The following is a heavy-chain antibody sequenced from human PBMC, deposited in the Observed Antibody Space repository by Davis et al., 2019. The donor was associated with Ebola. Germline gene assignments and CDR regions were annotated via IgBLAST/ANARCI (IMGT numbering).Heavy chain of an antibody. J-gene: IGHJ4*02. CDR1: GFTFSSYW. CDR3: ARSPYCGGDCYPGGLDY. D-gene: IGHD2-21*01. CDR2: INSDGSST. V-gene: IGHV3-74*01. Sequence: PGGSLRLSCAASGFTFSSYWMHWVRQAPGKGLVWVSRINSDGSSTSYADSVKGRFTISRDNAKNTLYLQMNSLRAEDTAVYYCARSPYCGGDCYPGGLDYWGQGTLVTVSS.